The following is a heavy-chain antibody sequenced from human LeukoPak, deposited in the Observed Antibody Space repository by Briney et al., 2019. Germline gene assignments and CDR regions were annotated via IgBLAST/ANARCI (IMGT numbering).Heavy chain of an antibody. J-gene: IGHJ6*03. D-gene: IGHD2-2*01. Sequence: GGSLRLSCAASGFIFSDYYMSWIRQAPGKGLEWVSYISSSGSTIYYADSVKGRFTISRDNAKNSLYLQMNSLRAEDTAVYYCARVVVVVPAAISRYYMDVWGKGTTVTISS. CDR1: GFIFSDYY. CDR3: ARVVVVVPAAISRYYMDV. V-gene: IGHV3-11*01. CDR2: ISSSGSTI.